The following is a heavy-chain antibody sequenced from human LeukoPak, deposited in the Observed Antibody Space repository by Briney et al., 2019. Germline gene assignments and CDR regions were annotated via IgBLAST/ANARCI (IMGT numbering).Heavy chain of an antibody. V-gene: IGHV3-23*01. CDR2: ISGSGAST. D-gene: IGHD4-23*01. Sequence: PGGSLRLSCAASGFTFSSYGMNWVRQAPGKGLEWVSTISGSGASTCYADSVKGRFTISRDNSKNTLYLQMDSLRAEDTAVYYCAKGLRWYYFDYWGQGTLVTVSS. CDR3: AKGLRWYYFDY. J-gene: IGHJ4*02. CDR1: GFTFSSYG.